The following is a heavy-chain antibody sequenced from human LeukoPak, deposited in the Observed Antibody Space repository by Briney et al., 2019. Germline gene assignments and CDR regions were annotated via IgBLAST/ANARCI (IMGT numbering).Heavy chain of an antibody. Sequence: PSETLSLTCTVSGGSVSSGSYYWTWIRQPPGKGLEWIGYIYYSGSTFYNPTLKSRVTISVDTSKNQFSLELRSVTAADTAVYYCARDPTSWGQGTLVTVSS. D-gene: IGHD1-14*01. V-gene: IGHV4-61*01. CDR1: GGSVSSGSYY. CDR3: ARDPTS. CDR2: IYYSGST. J-gene: IGHJ4*02.